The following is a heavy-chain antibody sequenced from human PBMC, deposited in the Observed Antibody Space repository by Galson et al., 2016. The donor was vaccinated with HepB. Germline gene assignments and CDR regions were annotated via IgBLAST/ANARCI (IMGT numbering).Heavy chain of an antibody. CDR1: GFTFSRHV. Sequence: SLRLSCAASGFTFSRHVIHWVRQAPGTGLAWVSAMSGGGHTFYADSVKGRFTISRENSKNTLFLEMNGLRAEDTAIYYCSTNTTTAAMDVWGKGTTVIVS. D-gene: IGHD2-8*01. CDR3: STNTTTAAMDV. J-gene: IGHJ6*03. CDR2: MSGGGHT. V-gene: IGHV3-23*01.